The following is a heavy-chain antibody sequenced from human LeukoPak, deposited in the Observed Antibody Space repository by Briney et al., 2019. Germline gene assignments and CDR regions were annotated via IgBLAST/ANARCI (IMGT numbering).Heavy chain of an antibody. Sequence: SETLSLTCTGSGGSFSSYYWTWIRQPAGKGLEWVGRIYSSGSTNYNPSLRSRVTISVDKSKKQFSLNLTSVTAADTGVYHCAREYSSTSGRHFDYWGQGILVTVPS. CDR3: AREYSSTSGRHFDY. V-gene: IGHV4-4*07. J-gene: IGHJ4*02. CDR2: IYSSGST. D-gene: IGHD6-6*01. CDR1: GGSFSSYY.